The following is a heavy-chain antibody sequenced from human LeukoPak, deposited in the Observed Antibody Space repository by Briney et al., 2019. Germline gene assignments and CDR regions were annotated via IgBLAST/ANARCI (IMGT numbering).Heavy chain of an antibody. D-gene: IGHD1-1*01. J-gene: IGHJ6*03. V-gene: IGHV3-30*02. CDR2: IRYDGSNK. CDR3: ARAIHGVYRIMEGVDNDRYYYMDV. Sequence: PGGSLRLSCAASGFTFSSYGMHWVRQAPGKGLEWVAFIRYDGSNKYYADSVKGRFTISRDNSKNTLYLQMNSLRAEDTAVYHCARAIHGVYRIMEGVDNDRYYYMDVWGKGTTVTVSS. CDR1: GFTFSSYG.